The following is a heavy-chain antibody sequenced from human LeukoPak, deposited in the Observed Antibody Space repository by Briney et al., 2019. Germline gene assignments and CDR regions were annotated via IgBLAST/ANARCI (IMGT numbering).Heavy chain of an antibody. CDR3: ARGMELQYYFDY. Sequence: GGSLRLSCVASGFTFSSYSMNWVRQAPGKGLEWVSSISSSSSYIYYADSVKGRFTISRDNAKNSLYLQMNSLRAEDTAVYYCARGMELQYYFDYWGQGTLVTVSS. D-gene: IGHD1-26*01. CDR1: GFTFSSYS. V-gene: IGHV3-21*01. J-gene: IGHJ4*02. CDR2: ISSSSSYI.